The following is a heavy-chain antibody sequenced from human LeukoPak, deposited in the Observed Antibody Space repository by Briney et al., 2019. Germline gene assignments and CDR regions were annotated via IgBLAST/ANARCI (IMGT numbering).Heavy chain of an antibody. J-gene: IGHJ4*02. CDR3: AKRDFDDYFDY. CDR1: GFTFSSYA. Sequence: GGSLRLSCAASGFTFSSYAMSWVRQAPGKGLEWVSGISGSGGSTYYADSVKGRFTISRDNSKNTLYLQMNSLRAEDTALYYCAKRDFDDYFDYWGQGTLATVSS. CDR2: ISGSGGST. V-gene: IGHV3-23*01. D-gene: IGHD3-9*01.